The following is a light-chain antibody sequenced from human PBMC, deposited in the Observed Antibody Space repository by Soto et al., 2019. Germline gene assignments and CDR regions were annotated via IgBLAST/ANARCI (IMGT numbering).Light chain of an antibody. Sequence: QSVLTRPPSASGAPGQTVTISCSGRSSNIGSNYVYWYQQLPETAPRLLLYRADQRPSGIPDRFSGSKSGTSASLAISGLRSEDEADYYCAAWDDTLSGLVFGGGTKLTVL. V-gene: IGLV1-47*01. J-gene: IGLJ2*01. CDR1: SSNIGSNY. CDR3: AAWDDTLSGLV. CDR2: RAD.